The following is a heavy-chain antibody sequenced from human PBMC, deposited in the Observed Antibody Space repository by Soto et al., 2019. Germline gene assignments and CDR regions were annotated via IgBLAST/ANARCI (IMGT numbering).Heavy chain of an antibody. V-gene: IGHV5-51*01. CDR1: GYSFTSYW. J-gene: IGHJ6*02. CDR3: TRIARGYRYGPPGCYYGMDV. D-gene: IGHD5-18*01. CDR2: IYPGDSDT. Sequence: GESLKISCKGSGYSFTSYWIGWVRQMPGKGLEWMGLIYPGDSDTRYSPSFQGQVTISADKSISTAYLQWSSLKASDTAMYYCTRIARGYRYGPPGCYYGMDVWGQWTPVTVSS.